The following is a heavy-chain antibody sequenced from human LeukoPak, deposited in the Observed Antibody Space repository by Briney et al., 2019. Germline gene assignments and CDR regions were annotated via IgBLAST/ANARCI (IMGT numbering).Heavy chain of an antibody. Sequence: SETLSLTCTASGGSISSYYWSWIRQPPGKGLEWIGYIYYSGNTNYNPSLKSRVTISVDTSKNQFSLKLSSVTAADTAVYYCARVLFDHYYDSSGYRFDPWGQGTLVTVSS. J-gene: IGHJ5*02. V-gene: IGHV4-59*01. CDR1: GGSISSYY. CDR2: IYYSGNT. CDR3: ARVLFDHYYDSSGYRFDP. D-gene: IGHD3-22*01.